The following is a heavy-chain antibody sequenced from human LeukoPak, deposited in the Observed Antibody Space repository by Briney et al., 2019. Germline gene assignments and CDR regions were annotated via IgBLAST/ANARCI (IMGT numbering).Heavy chain of an antibody. D-gene: IGHD6-13*01. CDR3: AKSLRSSSWYEFDY. CDR1: GFTVSSEY. Sequence: GGSLRLSCAASGFTVSSEYMSWVRQAPGKGLEWVSVISSSGGSTYYADSVKGRFTISRDNSKNTLYLQMNSLRAKDTAIYYCAKSLRSSSWYEFDYWGQGTLVTVSS. J-gene: IGHJ4*02. V-gene: IGHV3-23*01. CDR2: ISSSGGST.